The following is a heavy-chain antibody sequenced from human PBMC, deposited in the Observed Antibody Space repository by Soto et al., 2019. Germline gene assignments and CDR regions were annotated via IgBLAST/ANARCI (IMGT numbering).Heavy chain of an antibody. CDR1: GGSISSYY. V-gene: IGHV4-59*01. CDR2: IYYSGST. J-gene: IGHJ4*02. D-gene: IGHD4-17*01. Sequence: SETLSLTCTVSGGSISSYYWSWIRQPPGKGLEWIGYIYYSGSTNYNPSLKSRVTMSIDTSKNQFSLKLGSVTAADTAVYYCARDDYGDSNEFDYWGQGTLVTVSS. CDR3: ARDDYGDSNEFDY.